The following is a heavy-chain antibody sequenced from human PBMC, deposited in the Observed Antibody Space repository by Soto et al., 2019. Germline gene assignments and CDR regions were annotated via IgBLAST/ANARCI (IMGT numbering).Heavy chain of an antibody. V-gene: IGHV3-30*18. Sequence: VQLVESGGGVVQPGRSLRLSCAASGFTFSDYAMHWVRQAPGKGLEWVAVVSHDGRNTHYADSVKGRFTISRDSSKNIVSVAMTRRRAEYTAVYYCAKGGRQWLLTADFNYWGQGALVTVAS. D-gene: IGHD6-19*01. CDR2: VSHDGRNT. CDR1: GFTFSDYA. J-gene: IGHJ4*02. CDR3: AKGGRQWLLTADFNY.